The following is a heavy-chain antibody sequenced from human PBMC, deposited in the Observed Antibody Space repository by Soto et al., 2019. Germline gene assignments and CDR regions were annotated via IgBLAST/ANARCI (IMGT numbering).Heavy chain of an antibody. CDR2: IKQDGSEK. J-gene: IGHJ6*03. V-gene: IGHV3-7*01. CDR3: ARDGYDFWSGYLRNAYYYYYYYMDV. CDR1: GFTFSSYW. Sequence: PGGSLRLSCAASGFTFSSYWMSWVRQAPGKGLEWVANIKQDGSEKYYVDSVKGRFTISRDNAKNSLYLQMNSLRAEDTAVYYCARDGYDFWSGYLRNAYYYYYYYMDVWGKGTTVTV. D-gene: IGHD3-3*01.